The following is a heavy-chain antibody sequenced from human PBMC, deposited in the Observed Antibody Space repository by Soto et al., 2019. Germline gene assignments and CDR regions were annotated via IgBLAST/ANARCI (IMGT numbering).Heavy chain of an antibody. CDR1: GFTFSSYA. D-gene: IGHD3-22*01. CDR2: ITGSGGST. J-gene: IGHJ4*02. Sequence: GGSLRLSCAASGFTFSSYAMSWVRQAPGKGLEWVSGITGSGGSTYYADSVKGRFTISRDNSKNTLYLQMNSLRAEDTAVYYCAKASLSHYYDSSGYYHPPRFFFPLDYWGQGTLVTVSS. CDR3: AKASLSHYYDSSGYYHPPRFFFPLDY. V-gene: IGHV3-23*01.